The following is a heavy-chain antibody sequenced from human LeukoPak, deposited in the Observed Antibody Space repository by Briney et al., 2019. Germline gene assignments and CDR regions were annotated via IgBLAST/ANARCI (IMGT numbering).Heavy chain of an antibody. Sequence: GASVKVSCTASGYTFTRYYMHWVRQAPGQGREWMGIINPSGGSTSYAKKFQGSVTMTRDTSTSTVYMELSSLRSEDTAVYYCARGWSVGLLWFGEPKQFDPWGQGTLVTVSS. CDR3: ARGWSVGLLWFGEPKQFDP. V-gene: IGHV1-46*01. CDR2: INPSGGST. J-gene: IGHJ5*02. D-gene: IGHD3-10*01. CDR1: GYTFTRYY.